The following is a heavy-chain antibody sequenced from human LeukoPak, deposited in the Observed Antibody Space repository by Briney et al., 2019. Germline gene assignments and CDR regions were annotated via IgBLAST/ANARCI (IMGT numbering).Heavy chain of an antibody. CDR3: ARKGTGLPSDY. J-gene: IGHJ4*02. Sequence: GSVKVSCKASGYTFTSYGIIWVRQAPGQGLEWMGWISAYNGDTNYAQKFQGRVTLTTDTSTTTAYMELRSLRSDDTAVYYCARKGTGLPSDYWGQGTLVTVSS. V-gene: IGHV1-18*04. D-gene: IGHD1-14*01. CDR2: ISAYNGDT. CDR1: GYTFTSYG.